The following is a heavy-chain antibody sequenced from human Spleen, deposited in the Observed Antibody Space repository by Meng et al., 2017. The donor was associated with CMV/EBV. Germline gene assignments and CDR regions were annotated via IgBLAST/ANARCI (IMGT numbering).Heavy chain of an antibody. V-gene: IGHV1-69*05. J-gene: IGHJ4*02. CDR1: GGTFSNYA. D-gene: IGHD4-11*01. CDR3: ASGAFISKCFAF. CDR2: IIPLLGIT. Sequence: KASGGTFSNYAINWVRQAPGQGLEWMGGIIPLLGITNYAQNFQGRVTITTDESTNTAYMELTSLRSEDTAVYYCASGAFISKCFAFWGQGTLVTVSS.